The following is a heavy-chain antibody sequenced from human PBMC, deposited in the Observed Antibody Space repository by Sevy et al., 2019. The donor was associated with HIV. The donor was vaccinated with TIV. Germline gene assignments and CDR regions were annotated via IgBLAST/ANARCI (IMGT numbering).Heavy chain of an antibody. Sequence: GGSLRLSCAASGFTFSSYAMSWVRQAPGKGLEWVSAISGSGGSTYYADSVKGRFTISRDNSKNTLYRQMNSLRAEDTAVYYCAKVDARLLWFGGDYYYGMDVWGQGTTVTVSS. CDR3: AKVDARLLWFGGDYYYGMDV. CDR1: GFTFSSYA. J-gene: IGHJ6*02. CDR2: ISGSGGST. V-gene: IGHV3-23*01. D-gene: IGHD3-10*01.